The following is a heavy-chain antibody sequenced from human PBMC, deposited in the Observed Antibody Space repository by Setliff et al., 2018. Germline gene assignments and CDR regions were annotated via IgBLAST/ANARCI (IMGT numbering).Heavy chain of an antibody. J-gene: IGHJ5*01. CDR1: GDSISSGSYY. V-gene: IGHV4-61*09. Sequence: PSETLSLTCTVSGDSISSGSYYWTWIRQPAGKGLEWIGHIDPRGNTNYNPSLKSRVTISRDTSKNQFSLKLTSVTAADTAAYYCVGRDFSGGDSWGHGTLVTVSS. CDR2: IDPRGNT. CDR3: VGRDFSGGDS. D-gene: IGHD6-25*01.